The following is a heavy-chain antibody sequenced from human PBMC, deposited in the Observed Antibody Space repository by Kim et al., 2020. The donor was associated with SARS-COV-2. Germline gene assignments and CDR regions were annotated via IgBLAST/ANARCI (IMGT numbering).Heavy chain of an antibody. CDR1: GYTFTSYY. Sequence: ASVKVSCKASGYTFTSYYMHWVRQAPGQGLEWMGIINPSGGSTSYAQKFQGRVTMTRDTSTSTVYMELSSLRSEDTAVYYCARDWVNYDILTGEGMDVWGQGTTVTVSS. V-gene: IGHV1-46*01. CDR3: ARDWVNYDILTGEGMDV. D-gene: IGHD3-9*01. CDR2: INPSGGST. J-gene: IGHJ6*02.